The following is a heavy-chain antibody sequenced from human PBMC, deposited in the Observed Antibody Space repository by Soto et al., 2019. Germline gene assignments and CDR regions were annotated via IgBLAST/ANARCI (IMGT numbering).Heavy chain of an antibody. Sequence: GGSLRLSCAASGFTFSSYSMNWVRQAPGKGLEWVAYISNSSSAKYYVDSVKGRFTISRDNAKNSLFLQMDRLRAEDTAVYFCARVKISPRSAGGGQGTLVTVSS. J-gene: IGHJ4*02. D-gene: IGHD3-10*01. CDR2: ISNSSSAK. V-gene: IGHV3-48*04. CDR3: ARVKISPRSAG. CDR1: GFTFSSYS.